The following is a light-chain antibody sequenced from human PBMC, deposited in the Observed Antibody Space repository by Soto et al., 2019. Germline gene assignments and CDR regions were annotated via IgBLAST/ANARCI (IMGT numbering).Light chain of an antibody. V-gene: IGKV2D-29*01. J-gene: IGKJ5*01. CDR2: EVS. CDR3: MQTIQLPIT. CDR1: QSLLQSDGKTY. Sequence: DIVMTQTPLSLSVTPGQPASISCKSSQSLLQSDGKTYLFWLLQKPGQPPKLLIYEVSKRFSGVPDRFSGSGSGREFTLKISRVEAEDVGVYYCMQTIQLPITCGQGTRLEIK.